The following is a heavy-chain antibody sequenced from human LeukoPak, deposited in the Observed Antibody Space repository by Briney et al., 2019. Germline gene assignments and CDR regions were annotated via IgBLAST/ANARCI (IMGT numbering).Heavy chain of an antibody. D-gene: IGHD3-10*01. CDR2: INHSGST. Sequence: SETLSLTCAVYGGPFSGYYWSWIRQPPGKGLEWIGEINHSGSTNYNPTLKSRVTISVDTSKNQFCLKLSSVTDADTAVYYCASARAGTWSYFDYWGQGTLVAVSS. CDR1: GGPFSGYY. V-gene: IGHV4-34*01. J-gene: IGHJ4*02. CDR3: ASARAGTWSYFDY.